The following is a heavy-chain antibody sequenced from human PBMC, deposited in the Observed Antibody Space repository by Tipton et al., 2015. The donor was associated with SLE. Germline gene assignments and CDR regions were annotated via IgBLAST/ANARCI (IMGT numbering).Heavy chain of an antibody. CDR2: VYYSGST. CDR1: GDSISANSYH. CDR3: AKTTVYSNDWPYFDH. V-gene: IGHV4-39*07. D-gene: IGHD6-19*01. Sequence: GLVKPSETLSLSCTVSGDSISANSYHWGWVRQPPGKGLEWIGNVYYSGSTYYSASLRSRVTLSLDRSKNHFSLTLNSVTAADTAVYYCAKTTVYSNDWPYFDHWGQGTLVTVSS. J-gene: IGHJ4*02.